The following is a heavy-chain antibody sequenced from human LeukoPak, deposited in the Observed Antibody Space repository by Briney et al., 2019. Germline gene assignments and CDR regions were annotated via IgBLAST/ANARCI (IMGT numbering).Heavy chain of an antibody. Sequence: SETLSLTCTVSGGSISSYYWTWIRQPAGKGLEWIGRIYTTGSTNYNPSLNSRVTMSVDTSKNQFSLKLSSVTAADTAMYYCATLNGDYYDSSGYYPYNWFDPWGQGTLVTVSS. CDR3: ATLNGDYYDSSGYYPYNWFDP. CDR2: IYTTGST. CDR1: GGSISSYY. V-gene: IGHV4-4*07. D-gene: IGHD3-22*01. J-gene: IGHJ5*02.